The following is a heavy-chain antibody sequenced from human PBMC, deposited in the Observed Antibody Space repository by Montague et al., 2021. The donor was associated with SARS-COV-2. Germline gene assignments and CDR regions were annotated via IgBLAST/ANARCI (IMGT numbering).Heavy chain of an antibody. V-gene: IGHV4-59*08. D-gene: IGHD6-19*01. CDR3: ARRPSSGWSFDY. Sequence: SETLSLTCTVSAGSINNHYWSWIRQPPGKELEWIAYVYFSGTASYNPSLKSRVTISVDTSRNQFSLQLTSVTAADTAVYYCARRPSSGWSFDYWGQGTQVTVSS. CDR1: AGSINNHY. J-gene: IGHJ4*02. CDR2: VYFSGTA.